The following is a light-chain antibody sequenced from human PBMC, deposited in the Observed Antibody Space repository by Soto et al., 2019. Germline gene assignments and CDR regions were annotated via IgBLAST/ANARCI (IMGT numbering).Light chain of an antibody. V-gene: IGKV1-5*03. Sequence: DIQMTQSPSIVSASVGDRVTITCRASQRIDTWLAWYQQKPGTAPKLLTYKATILQSGVPSRFSGSGSGTEFTLAISSLEPDDFATYYCQQYNSYWTFGQGTKVDIK. CDR1: QRIDTW. J-gene: IGKJ1*01. CDR2: KAT. CDR3: QQYNSYWT.